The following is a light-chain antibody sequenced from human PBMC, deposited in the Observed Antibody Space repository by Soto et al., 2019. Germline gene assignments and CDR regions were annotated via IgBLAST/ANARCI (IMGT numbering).Light chain of an antibody. J-gene: IGKJ1*01. CDR1: QSISSS. CDR3: QHTYSTPPT. Sequence: DIQMTQSPSSLSASVRDRVTITCRASQSISSSLNWYQQKPGKAPKLLIYAASRLQSGVPSRFSRSGSGTDFPLTISSLQPQDFATYYCQHTYSTPPTFGQGPKVELK. CDR2: AAS. V-gene: IGKV1-39*01.